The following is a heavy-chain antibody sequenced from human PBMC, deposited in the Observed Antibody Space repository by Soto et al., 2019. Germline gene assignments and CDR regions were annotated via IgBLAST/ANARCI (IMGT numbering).Heavy chain of an antibody. V-gene: IGHV3-11*01. J-gene: IGHJ4*02. D-gene: IGHD3-10*01. CDR1: GFTFSDYY. CDR3: ARDLKDLGMVGYQLNYYFDY. Sequence: GGSLRLSCAASGFTFSDYYMSWIRQAPGKGLEWVSYISSSGSTIYYADSVKGRFTISRDNAKNSLYLQMNSLGAEDTAVYYCARDLKDLGMVGYQLNYYFDYWGQGTLVTVSS. CDR2: ISSSGSTI.